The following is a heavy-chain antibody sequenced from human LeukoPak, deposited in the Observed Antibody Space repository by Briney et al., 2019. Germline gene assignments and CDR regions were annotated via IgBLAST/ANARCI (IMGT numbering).Heavy chain of an antibody. V-gene: IGHV4-34*01. CDR3: ARSRVDLQSFAWGYFDS. J-gene: IGHJ4*02. Sequence: GSLRLSCAASGFTFSDYYMSWIRQPPGKGLEWIVTINNSGSTFYNPSLKSRVTISVDTSKNHFSLRLTSVTAADTAVYYCARSRVDLQSFAWGYFDSWGQGTLVTVSS. D-gene: IGHD3-9*01. CDR2: INNSGST. CDR1: GFTFSDYY.